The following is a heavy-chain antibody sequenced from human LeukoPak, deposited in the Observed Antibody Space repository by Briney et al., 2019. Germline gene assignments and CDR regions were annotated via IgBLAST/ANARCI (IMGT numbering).Heavy chain of an antibody. J-gene: IGHJ3*01. CDR1: GFSLSTFW. Sequence: GGSLRLSCTASGFSLSTFWMSWVRQAPGKGLEWVANIKEDGSDKGYVDSVKGRFTISRDNAKYSVYLEMNSLRVEDTAVYYCAKYTGNSDTSFDFRGQGTMVNVAS. D-gene: IGHD3-9*01. CDR2: IKEDGSDK. CDR3: AKYTGNSDTSFDF. V-gene: IGHV3-7*01.